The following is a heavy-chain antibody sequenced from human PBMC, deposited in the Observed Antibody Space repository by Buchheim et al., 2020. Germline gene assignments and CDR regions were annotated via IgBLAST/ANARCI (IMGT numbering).Heavy chain of an antibody. CDR3: ARENDYNALDS. CDR2: IDWDDGK. J-gene: IGHJ4*02. CDR1: GLSLRNIGVS. D-gene: IGHD5-24*01. Sequence: QVSLRESGPAQVRTTETLTLTCTVSGLSLRNIGVSVSWIRQPPGKPLQWLARIDWDDGKSYNTSLETRLTVSKRTSKKQVVLTLTNVDPADTATYYCARENDYNALDSWGQGTL. V-gene: IGHV2-70*13.